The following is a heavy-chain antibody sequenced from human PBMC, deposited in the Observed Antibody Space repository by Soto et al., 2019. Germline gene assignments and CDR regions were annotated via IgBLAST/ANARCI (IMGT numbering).Heavy chain of an antibody. V-gene: IGHV1-46*01. D-gene: IGHD2-15*01. J-gene: IGHJ4*02. CDR3: ASAYCSGGSCYPGGNFDY. CDR2: INPSGGST. Sequence: GASVKVSCKASGYTFTSYYMHWVLQAPGQGLEWMGIINPSGGSTSYAQKFQGRVTMTRDTSTSTVYMELSSLRSEDTAVYYCASAYCSGGSCYPGGNFDYWGQGTLVTVS. CDR1: GYTFTSYY.